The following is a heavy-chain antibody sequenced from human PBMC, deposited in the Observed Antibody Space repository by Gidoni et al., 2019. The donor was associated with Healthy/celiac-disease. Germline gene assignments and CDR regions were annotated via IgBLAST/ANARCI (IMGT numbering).Heavy chain of an antibody. Sequence: EVQLLESGGGLVQPGGSLRLSCAASGFPFSRYAMSWVRQAPGKGLEWVSAIRGSGGSTSYADSVKGRFTISRDNSKNTLYLQMNSLRAEDTAVYYCASLQGVVVVAATGGFDYWGQGTLVTVSS. CDR1: GFPFSRYA. D-gene: IGHD2-15*01. V-gene: IGHV3-23*01. CDR2: IRGSGGST. J-gene: IGHJ4*02. CDR3: ASLQGVVVVAATGGFDY.